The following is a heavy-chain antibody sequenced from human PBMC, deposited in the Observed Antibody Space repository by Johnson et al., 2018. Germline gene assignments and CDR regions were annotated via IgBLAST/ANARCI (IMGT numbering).Heavy chain of an antibody. J-gene: IGHJ6*03. CDR1: GFTFSLYG. CDR2: LSYEGDYK. V-gene: IGHV3-30*18. D-gene: IGHD2-15*01. CDR3: AKERDIADGRYYYYMDV. Sequence: QVQLVQSGGGVVQPGRSPRLSCAASGFTFSLYGFHWVRQAPGKGLEWVAMLSYEGDYKKYTDSVKDRYNISRDNSKNTLYLKMKGLRAEDTAVYYCAKERDIADGRYYYYMDVWGKGTTVTVSS.